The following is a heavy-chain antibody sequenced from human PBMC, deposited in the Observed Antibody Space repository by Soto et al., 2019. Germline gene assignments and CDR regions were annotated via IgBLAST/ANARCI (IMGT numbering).Heavy chain of an antibody. CDR1: GDTFSSYI. J-gene: IGHJ6*02. D-gene: IGHD2-21*02. CDR3: ARRRYCGYDCYHKHYYGMDV. V-gene: IGHV1-69*08. CDR2: VIPVLTTT. Sequence: QVQLVQSGAEVKKPGSSVRVSCRSSGDTFSSYIVNWLRLAPGRGLEWMGRVIPVLTTTDYAQNFRGRVTISAERSTNTVYTDLSSVRSDDTAVYYCARRRYCGYDCYHKHYYGMDVWGQGSLVTVAS.